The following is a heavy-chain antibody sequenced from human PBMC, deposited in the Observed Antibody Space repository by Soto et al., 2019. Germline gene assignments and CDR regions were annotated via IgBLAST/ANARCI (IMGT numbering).Heavy chain of an antibody. D-gene: IGHD5-18*01. CDR3: AREGIHSQSHPWRDAFDI. CDR2: ISAGTGRA. J-gene: IGHJ3*02. CDR1: GYNFGNYP. V-gene: IGHV1-3*01. Sequence: QVQLLQSGAEVKRPGASVKISCQASGYNFGNYPMHWVRQAPGQRLEWMAWISAGTGRAQLSQRLQDRLTVTTDTSATTFYLILSSLRSDDTAVYYCAREGIHSQSHPWRDAFDIWAQGTAVIVSS.